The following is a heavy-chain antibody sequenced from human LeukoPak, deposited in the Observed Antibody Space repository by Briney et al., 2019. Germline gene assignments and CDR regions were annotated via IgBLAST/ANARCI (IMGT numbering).Heavy chain of an antibody. Sequence: GGSLRLSCAASGFTFSKYWMSWVCQAPGKGLEWVANIKQDGSEKSYVDSVKGRFTISRDNGKNSLYIQMNSLRAEDTAVYYCARTPYGSGTYSPCDLWGQGTLVTVSS. V-gene: IGHV3-7*01. CDR1: GFTFSKYW. CDR2: IKQDGSEK. J-gene: IGHJ5*02. D-gene: IGHD3-10*01. CDR3: ARTPYGSGTYSPCDL.